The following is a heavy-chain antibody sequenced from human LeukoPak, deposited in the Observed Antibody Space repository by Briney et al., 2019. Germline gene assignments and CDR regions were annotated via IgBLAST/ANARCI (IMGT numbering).Heavy chain of an antibody. Sequence: SETLSLTCTVSGGSISSSSYYWGWIRQPPGKGLEWIGSIYYSGSTYYNPSLKSRVTTSVDTSKNQFSLKLSSVTAADTAVYYCARHETSYYFFDYWGQGTLVTVSS. CDR3: ARHETSYYFFDY. D-gene: IGHD3-22*01. V-gene: IGHV4-39*01. CDR2: IYYSGST. J-gene: IGHJ4*02. CDR1: GGSISSSSYY.